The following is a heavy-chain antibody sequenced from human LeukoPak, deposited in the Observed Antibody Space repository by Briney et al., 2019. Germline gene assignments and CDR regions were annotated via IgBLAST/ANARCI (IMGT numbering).Heavy chain of an antibody. CDR2: IIHSGST. J-gene: IGHJ4*02. CDR1: GGSFSGYY. CDR3: SRGVTDTN. Sequence: SETLSLTCAVYGGSFSGYYWSWIRQPPGKGLEWIGEIIHSGSTNYNPSLKSRVTISLDTSKNQFSLKLSSMTAADTAVYYCSRGVTDTNWGQGTLVTVSS. D-gene: IGHD4-23*01. V-gene: IGHV4-34*01.